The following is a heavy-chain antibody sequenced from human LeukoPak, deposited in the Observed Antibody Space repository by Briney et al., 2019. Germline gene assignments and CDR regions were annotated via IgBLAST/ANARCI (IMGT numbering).Heavy chain of an antibody. CDR2: IKSKTDGGTT. CDR3: TTALSYDFWTPDY. V-gene: IGHV3-15*07. J-gene: IGHJ4*02. D-gene: IGHD3-3*01. CDR1: GFTFSNAW. Sequence: GGFLRLSCAASGFTFSNAWTNWVRQAPGKGLEWVGRIKSKTDGGTTDYAAPVKGRFTISRDDSKNTLYLQMNSLKTEDTAVYYCTTALSYDFWTPDYWGQGTLVTVSS.